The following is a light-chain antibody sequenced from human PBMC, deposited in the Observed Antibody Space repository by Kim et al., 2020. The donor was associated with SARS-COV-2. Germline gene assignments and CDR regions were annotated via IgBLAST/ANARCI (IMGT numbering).Light chain of an antibody. J-gene: IGLJ3*02. CDR2: DND. CDR3: ASWDNALSAVV. CDR1: VSNIGTML. V-gene: IGLV1-51*01. Sequence: GQRVTMTCSGGVSNIGTMLVSWYQQVSKSSPRIDIYDNDKRPSGIPDRFSGSRSGSSATLGITGLQPGDEADYYCASWDNALSAVVFGGGTKVTVL.